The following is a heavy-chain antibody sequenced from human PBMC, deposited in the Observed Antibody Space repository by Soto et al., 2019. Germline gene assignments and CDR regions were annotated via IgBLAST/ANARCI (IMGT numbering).Heavy chain of an antibody. D-gene: IGHD3-3*01. Sequence: EVQVVESGGGLVQPGGSLRLSCAASXXTFSSNSMNWVRQAPGKGLEWISYISSSSSTIYADSVKGRFTISRDNAKNSLYLQMNSLRDEDTAVYYCARVIWSGHLTSDLWGQGTLVTVSS. J-gene: IGHJ5*02. CDR3: ARVIWSGHLTSDL. CDR1: XXTFSSNS. V-gene: IGHV3-48*02. CDR2: ISSSSSTI.